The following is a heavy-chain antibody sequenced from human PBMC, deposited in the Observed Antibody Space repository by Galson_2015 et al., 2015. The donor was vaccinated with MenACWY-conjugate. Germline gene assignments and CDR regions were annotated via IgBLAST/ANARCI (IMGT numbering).Heavy chain of an antibody. D-gene: IGHD3/OR15-3a*01. CDR3: ARDSRAATVCGLNKRKTSGYYYGMDV. CDR1: GFTVSSSY. V-gene: IGHV3-53*01. J-gene: IGHJ6*02. Sequence: SLRLSCAVSGFTVSSSYMTWVRQAPGKGLEWVSVIYSDGSTYNADSVKGRFTISRDNSKNTVFLQMTSLRAEDTAMYYCARDSRAATVCGLNKRKTSGYYYGMDVWGQGTTVIVSS. CDR2: IYSDGST.